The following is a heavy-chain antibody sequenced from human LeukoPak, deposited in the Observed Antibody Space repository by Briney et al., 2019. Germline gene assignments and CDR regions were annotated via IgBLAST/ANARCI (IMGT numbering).Heavy chain of an antibody. Sequence: SETLSLTCTVSGGSISSSTYYWGWIRQPPGKGLEWIGSIYYTGSTYYNPSLKSRVTISVDTSKNQFSLRLSSVTAADTAVYYCARVAAVAGKSPFDYWGQGSLVTVSS. CDR2: IYYTGST. D-gene: IGHD6-19*01. CDR1: GGSISSSTYY. V-gene: IGHV4-39*07. J-gene: IGHJ4*02. CDR3: ARVAAVAGKSPFDY.